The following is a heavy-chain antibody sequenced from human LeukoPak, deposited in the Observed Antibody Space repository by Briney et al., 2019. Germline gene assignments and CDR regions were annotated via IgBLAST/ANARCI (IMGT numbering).Heavy chain of an antibody. D-gene: IGHD6-13*01. CDR3: ARVVLPPGGAFDI. CDR2: INYSGRT. Sequence: SETLSLTCTVSGGSISSYYWSWIRQPPGKGLEWIGYINYSGRTSYNPSLKSRVTISVDTSKNQFSLKLSSVTAADTAVYYCARVVLPPGGAFDIWGQGTMVTVSS. J-gene: IGHJ3*02. V-gene: IGHV4-59*01. CDR1: GGSISSYY.